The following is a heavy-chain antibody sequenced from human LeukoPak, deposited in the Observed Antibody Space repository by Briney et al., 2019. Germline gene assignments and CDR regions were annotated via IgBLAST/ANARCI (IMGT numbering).Heavy chain of an antibody. CDR1: GFTFSSYA. CDR3: ASGGAYSSGWYVDLGQQVPFDY. D-gene: IGHD6-19*01. Sequence: GGSLRLSCAASGFTFSSYAMSWVRQAPGKGLEWVSAISGSGGSTYYADSVKGRFTISRDNSKNTLYLQMNSLRAEDTAVYYCASGGAYSSGWYVDLGQQVPFDYWGQGTLVTVSS. J-gene: IGHJ4*02. CDR2: ISGSGGST. V-gene: IGHV3-23*01.